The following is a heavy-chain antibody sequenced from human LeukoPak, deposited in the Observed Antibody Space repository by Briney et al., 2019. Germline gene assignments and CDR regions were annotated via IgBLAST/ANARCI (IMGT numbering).Heavy chain of an antibody. Sequence: KPGGSLRLSCAASGFTFSDYYMSWIREAPGKGLEWVSYISSSGSTIYYADSVKGRFTISSDNAKSSLYLQMNSLRADDTAVYYCARRPVVVIAMGVAFDIWGQGTMVTVSS. CDR1: GFTFSDYY. J-gene: IGHJ3*02. CDR3: ARRPVVVIAMGVAFDI. V-gene: IGHV3-11*04. D-gene: IGHD2-21*01. CDR2: ISSSGSTI.